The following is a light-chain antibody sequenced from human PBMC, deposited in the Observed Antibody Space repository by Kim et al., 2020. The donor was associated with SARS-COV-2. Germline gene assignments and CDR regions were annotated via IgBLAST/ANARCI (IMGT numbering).Light chain of an antibody. J-gene: IGLJ3*02. CDR2: LNSDGSH. Sequence: LGASVKLTCTLSSGHSSYAIAWHQQQPEKGPRYLMKLNSDGSHSKGDGIPDRFSGSSSGAERYLTISSLQSEDEADYYCQTWGTVFGGGTKVTVL. CDR1: SGHSSYA. CDR3: QTWGTV. V-gene: IGLV4-69*01.